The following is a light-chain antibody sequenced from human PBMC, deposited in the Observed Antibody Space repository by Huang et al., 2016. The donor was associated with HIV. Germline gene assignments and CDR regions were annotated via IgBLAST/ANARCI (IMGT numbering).Light chain of an antibody. CDR2: EIS. V-gene: IGKV1-5*03. CDR1: QNISSW. J-gene: IGKJ1*01. Sequence: DIQMTQSPSTLSAFVGDRLTTTCRASQNISSWLAWYQQKSGKAPRLLIYEISSLESGVPSRFSGSGSGTEFTLTISSLQPDDIGTYYCQYGETFGQGSKVEVK. CDR3: QYGET.